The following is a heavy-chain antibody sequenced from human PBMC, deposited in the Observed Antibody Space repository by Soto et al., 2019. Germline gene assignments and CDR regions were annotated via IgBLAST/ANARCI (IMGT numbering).Heavy chain of an antibody. D-gene: IGHD2-15*01. CDR3: ARSQGGSSSLDIYYYYYYGMDV. V-gene: IGHV1-69*01. Sequence: QVQLVQSGAEVKKPGSSVKVSCKAPGGTFSSYAISWVRQAPGQGLEWMGGIIPIFGTAKYAQKFQGRVTITADESTSPGYMGLSSLRSEDTAVYYCARSQGGSSSLDIYYYYYYGMDVWGQGTTVTVSS. CDR2: IIPIFGTA. J-gene: IGHJ6*02. CDR1: GGTFSSYA.